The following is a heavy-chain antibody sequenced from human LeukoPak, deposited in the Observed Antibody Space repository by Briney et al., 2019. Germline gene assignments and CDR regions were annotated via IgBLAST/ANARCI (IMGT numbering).Heavy chain of an antibody. CDR1: GVSISSYY. CDR2: IYYSGST. Sequence: SETLSLTCTVSGVSISSYYWSWIRQPPGKGLEWIGYIYYSGSTNYNPSLKSRVTISVDTSKNHFSLKLSSVTAADTAVYYCARHKAYNTFDPWGQGTLVTVSS. CDR3: ARHKAYNTFDP. J-gene: IGHJ5*02. V-gene: IGHV4-59*08. D-gene: IGHD1-14*01.